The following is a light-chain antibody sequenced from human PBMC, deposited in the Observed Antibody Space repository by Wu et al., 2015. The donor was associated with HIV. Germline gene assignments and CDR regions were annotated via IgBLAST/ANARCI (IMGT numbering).Light chain of an antibody. V-gene: IGKV3-20*01. Sequence: EIVLTQSPGTLSLSPGERATLSCRASQSVSSSYLAWYQQKPGQAPRLLIYGASSRATGIPDRFSGSGSGTVFTLTISRLEPEDLAVFYCQQYGSSPVTFGLGTKVEIK. J-gene: IGKJ1*01. CDR1: QSVSSSY. CDR3: QQYGSSPVT. CDR2: GAS.